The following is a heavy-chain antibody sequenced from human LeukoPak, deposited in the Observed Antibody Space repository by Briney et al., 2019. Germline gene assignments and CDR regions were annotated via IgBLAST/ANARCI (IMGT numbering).Heavy chain of an antibody. Sequence: GGSLRLSCAASGFTFSDTWITWVRQAAGKGLEWVGRIKRKADGGTPDYAAPVAGRFTISRDDSKKALYLQMNSLRAEDTAVYYCARGILVRLGTYYFDYWGQGTLVTVSS. CDR3: ARGILVRLGTYYFDY. CDR1: GFTFSDTW. CDR2: IKRKADGGTP. J-gene: IGHJ4*02. V-gene: IGHV3-15*01. D-gene: IGHD2-15*01.